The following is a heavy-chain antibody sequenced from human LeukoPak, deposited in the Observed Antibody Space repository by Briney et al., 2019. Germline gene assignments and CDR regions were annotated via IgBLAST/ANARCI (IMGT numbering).Heavy chain of an antibody. CDR1: GFSFGKDW. CDR2: ISGSGGST. D-gene: IGHD6-19*01. Sequence: GGSLRLSCAASGFSFGKDWMSWVRQAPGKGLEWVSTISGSGGSTYYADSVKGRFTISRDNSKNTLYLQMNSLRAEDTAVYYCAKGLALFDYWGQGTLVTVSS. CDR3: AKGLALFDY. J-gene: IGHJ4*02. V-gene: IGHV3-23*01.